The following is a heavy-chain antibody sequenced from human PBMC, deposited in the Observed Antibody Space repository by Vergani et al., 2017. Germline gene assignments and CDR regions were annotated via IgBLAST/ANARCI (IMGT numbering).Heavy chain of an antibody. V-gene: IGHV3-73*01. J-gene: IGHJ6*03. Sequence: EVQLVESGGGLVQPGGSLKLSCAASGFTFSGSAMHWVRQASGKGLEWVGRIRSKANSYATAYAASVKGRFTISRDDSKNTAYLQMNSLKTEDTAVYYCTRPLASIAVGGMDVWGKGTTVTVSS. CDR2: IRSKANSYAT. CDR1: GFTFSGSA. D-gene: IGHD6-19*01. CDR3: TRPLASIAVGGMDV.